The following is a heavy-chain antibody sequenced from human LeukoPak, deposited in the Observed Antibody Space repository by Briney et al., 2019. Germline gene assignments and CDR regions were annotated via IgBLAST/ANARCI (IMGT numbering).Heavy chain of an antibody. CDR1: GYTFTSYG. J-gene: IGHJ4*02. CDR3: ARDLRQQLVEGYYFDY. CDR2: ISAYNGNT. V-gene: IGHV1-18*01. D-gene: IGHD6-6*01. Sequence: ASVKVSCKASGYTFTSYGTSWVRQAPGQGLEWMGWISAYNGNTNYAQKLQGRVTMTTDTSTSTAYMELRSLRSDDTAVYYCARDLRQQLVEGYYFDYWGQGTLVTVSS.